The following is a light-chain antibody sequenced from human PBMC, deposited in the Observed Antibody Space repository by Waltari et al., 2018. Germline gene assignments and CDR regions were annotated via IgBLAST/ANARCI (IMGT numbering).Light chain of an antibody. CDR3: SSYAGGSLFV. Sequence: QSALTQPASVSGSPGQSITISCTGTSSDVGAYNYVSWYQQHPGRAPKLMIKDVNKRPSGVPRRCSGSKSGNTASLTISGLQAEDETDYYCSSYAGGSLFVFGDGTKVTVL. CDR2: DVN. J-gene: IGLJ1*01. V-gene: IGLV2-11*01. CDR1: SSDVGAYNY.